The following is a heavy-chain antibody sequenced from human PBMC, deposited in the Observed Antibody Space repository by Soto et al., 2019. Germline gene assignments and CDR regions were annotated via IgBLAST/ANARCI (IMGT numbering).Heavy chain of an antibody. CDR3: ARDPPGDPGGAFDV. Sequence: QVQLQESGPGLVKPSQTLSLTCTVSGGSIGSGGYYWSWIRQHPGKGLAWIGNIYDSGSTYHNPPLKSRVTISLDTSKNQFALKLSSVTAADTAVYYCARDPPGDPGGAFDVWGQGTMVTGSS. J-gene: IGHJ3*01. CDR2: IYDSGST. D-gene: IGHD2-21*02. CDR1: GGSIGSGGYY. V-gene: IGHV4-31*03.